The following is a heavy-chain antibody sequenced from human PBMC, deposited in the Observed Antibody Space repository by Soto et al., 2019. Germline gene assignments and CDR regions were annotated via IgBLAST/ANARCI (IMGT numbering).Heavy chain of an antibody. V-gene: IGHV4-31*01. J-gene: IGHJ5*02. D-gene: IGHD2-15*01. CDR2: IYYSGST. CDR1: GGSISSGGYY. CDR3: ARAYSGGYNWFDP. Sequence: QVQLQESGPGLVKPSQTLSLTCTVSGGSISSGGYYWSWIRQHPGKGLEWIGYIYYSGSTYYNPSLKSLVTISVDTSKNQFSLKLSSVTAADTAVYYCARAYSGGYNWFDPWGQGTLVTVSS.